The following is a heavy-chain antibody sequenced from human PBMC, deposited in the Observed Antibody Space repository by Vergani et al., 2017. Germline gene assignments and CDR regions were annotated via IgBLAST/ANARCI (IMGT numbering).Heavy chain of an antibody. J-gene: IGHJ4*02. D-gene: IGHD3-10*01. CDR3: ARGSMVRGVISFDY. V-gene: IGHV4-61*02. Sequence: QVQLQESGPGLVKPSQTLSLTCTVSGDSISSGSYYWSWIRQPAGKGLEWIGRIYTSGSTNYNPSLQSRVTISVDTSKNQFSLKLSSVTAADTAVYYCARGSMVRGVISFDYWGQGTLVTVSS. CDR2: IYTSGST. CDR1: GDSISSGSYY.